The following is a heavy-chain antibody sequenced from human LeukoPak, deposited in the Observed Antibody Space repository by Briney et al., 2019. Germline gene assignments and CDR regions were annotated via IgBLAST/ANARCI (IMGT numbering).Heavy chain of an antibody. V-gene: IGHV4-39*01. CDR3: ARRRYYDGSGYLE. D-gene: IGHD3-22*01. CDR1: GDSVSRSDSY. CDR2: IYYSGRT. Sequence: TLSLTCSVSGDSVSRSDSYWDWIRQPPGKGLEWIGTIYYSGRTYYSPSLKSRVTMSVDPSNNQFSLNLRSVTAADTAVYYCARRRYYDGSGYLEWGQGTLLSVSS. J-gene: IGHJ1*01.